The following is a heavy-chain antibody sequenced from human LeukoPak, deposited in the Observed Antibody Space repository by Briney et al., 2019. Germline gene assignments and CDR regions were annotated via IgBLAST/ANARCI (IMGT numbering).Heavy chain of an antibody. CDR3: ARGARYYYYYMDV. V-gene: IGHV4-4*07. CDR2: IYTSGST. Sequence: SETLSLTCTVSSDSFGSYYWTWVRQPAGKGLEWIGRIYTSGSTNYNPSLKSRVTMSVDTSKNQFSLKLSSVTAADTAVYYCARGARYYYYYMDVWGKGTTVTISS. J-gene: IGHJ6*03. CDR1: SDSFGSYY.